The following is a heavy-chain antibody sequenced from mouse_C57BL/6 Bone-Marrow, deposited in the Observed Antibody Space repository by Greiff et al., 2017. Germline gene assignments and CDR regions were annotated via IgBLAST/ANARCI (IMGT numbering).Heavy chain of an antibody. J-gene: IGHJ3*01. Sequence: QVQLQQPGAELVKPGASVKLSCKASGYTFTSYWMHWVKQRPGQGLEWIGMIHPNSGSTNYNEKFKSKATLTVDKSSSTAYMQLSSLTSEDSAVYYCAYYYSSSPWFAYWGQGTLVTVSA. CDR1: GYTFTSYW. CDR3: AYYYSSSPWFAY. V-gene: IGHV1-64*01. CDR2: IHPNSGST. D-gene: IGHD1-1*01.